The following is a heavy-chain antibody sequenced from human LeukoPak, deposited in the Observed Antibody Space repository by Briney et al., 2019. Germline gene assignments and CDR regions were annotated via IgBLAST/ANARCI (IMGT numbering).Heavy chain of an antibody. CDR1: GFTFSSYS. J-gene: IGHJ4*02. Sequence: GGSLRLSCAASGFTFSSYSMNWVRQAPGKGLEWVSSISSSSSYIYYADSVKGRFTISRDNAKNSLYLQMNSLRAEDMALYYCAKAQKDYSSPPDYWGQGTLVTVSS. V-gene: IGHV3-21*04. CDR3: AKAQKDYSSPPDY. D-gene: IGHD6-13*01. CDR2: ISSSSSYI.